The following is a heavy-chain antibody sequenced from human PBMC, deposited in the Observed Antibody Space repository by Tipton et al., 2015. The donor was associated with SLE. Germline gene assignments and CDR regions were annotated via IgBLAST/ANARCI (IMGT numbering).Heavy chain of an antibody. D-gene: IGHD6-13*01. J-gene: IGHJ1*01. V-gene: IGHV4-38-2*01. CDR2: IDHSGSI. CDR1: GSSISSGYY. Sequence: LRLSCSVSGSSISSGYYWGWIRQPPGKGLEWIGNIDHSGSIYQNPSLKGRVTISVDTSKNQFSLHLSSVTAADTAVYYCAGPVAGAGKDDPFQHGGQGNLVTGSS. CDR3: AGPVAGAGKDDPFQH.